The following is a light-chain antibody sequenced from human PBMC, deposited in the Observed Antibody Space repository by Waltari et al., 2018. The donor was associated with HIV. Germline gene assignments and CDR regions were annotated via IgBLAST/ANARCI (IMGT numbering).Light chain of an antibody. J-gene: IGKJ2*01. CDR3: QQYNSDFYT. V-gene: IGKV1-5*03. Sequence: IQMTQSPSILSPPVGDRVTITCLASHNVASWLAWYQQRPGKAPKLLIHKASTLQYGVPARVTGSGAGTNFTLTINSLHPDDFATYYCQQYNSDFYTFGLGTRLDLK. CDR2: KAS. CDR1: HNVASW.